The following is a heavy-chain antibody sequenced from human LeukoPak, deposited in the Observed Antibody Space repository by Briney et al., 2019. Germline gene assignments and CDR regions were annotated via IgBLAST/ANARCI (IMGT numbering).Heavy chain of an antibody. CDR2: IKQDGSEK. Sequence: GGSLRLSCAASGFTFSSYWVSWVRQAPGKGLEWVANIKQDGSEKYYVDSVKGRFTISRDNAKNSLYLQMNSLRAEDTAVYCCAREGWSSSWYPKPYYYYGMDVWGKGTTVTVSS. CDR3: AREGWSSSWYPKPYYYYGMDV. D-gene: IGHD6-13*01. V-gene: IGHV3-7*03. CDR1: GFTFSSYW. J-gene: IGHJ6*04.